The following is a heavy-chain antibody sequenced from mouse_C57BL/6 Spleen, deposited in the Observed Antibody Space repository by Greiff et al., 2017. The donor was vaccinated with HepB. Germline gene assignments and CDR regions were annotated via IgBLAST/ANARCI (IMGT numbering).Heavy chain of an antibody. D-gene: IGHD2-2*01. Sequence: QVQLQQSGAELVRPGASVTLSCKASGYTFTDYEMHWVKQTPVHGLEWIGAIDPETGGTAYNQKFKGKAILTADKSSSTAYMELRSLTSEDSAVYYGTRRRVTTRALDFDVWGTGTTVTVSS. J-gene: IGHJ1*03. CDR2: IDPETGGT. CDR3: TRRRVTTRALDFDV. CDR1: GYTFTDYE. V-gene: IGHV1-15*01.